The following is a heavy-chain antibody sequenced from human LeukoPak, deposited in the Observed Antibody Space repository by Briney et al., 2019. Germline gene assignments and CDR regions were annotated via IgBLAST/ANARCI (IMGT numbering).Heavy chain of an antibody. J-gene: IGHJ5*02. CDR2: INHSGST. V-gene: IGHV4-34*01. D-gene: IGHD2-15*01. Sequence: PSETLSLTCAVYGGSFSGYYWSWIRQPPGKGLEWIGEINHSGSTNYNPSLKSRVTISVDTSKNQFSLKLSSVTAADTAVYYCARDSPRGGSLNWFDPWGQGTLVTVSS. CDR1: GGSFSGYY. CDR3: ARDSPRGGSLNWFDP.